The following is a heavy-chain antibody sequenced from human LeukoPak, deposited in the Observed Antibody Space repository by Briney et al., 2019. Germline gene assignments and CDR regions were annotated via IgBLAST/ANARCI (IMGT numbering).Heavy chain of an antibody. J-gene: IGHJ5*02. V-gene: IGHV4-39*01. CDR3: ARQGYSYGFGALVFPGFWFDP. Sequence: SETLSLTCTVSGGSISSYYWGWIRQPPGKGLEWIGSIYYSGSTYYNPSLKSRVTISVDTSKNQFSLKPSSVTAADTAVYYCARQGYSYGFGALVFPGFWFDPWGQGTLVTVSS. CDR1: GGSISSYY. CDR2: IYYSGST. D-gene: IGHD5-18*01.